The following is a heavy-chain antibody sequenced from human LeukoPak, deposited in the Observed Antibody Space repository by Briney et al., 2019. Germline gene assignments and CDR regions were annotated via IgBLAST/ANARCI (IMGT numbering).Heavy chain of an antibody. CDR1: GFTFSSYW. CDR3: ARDFWRRTNWFDP. V-gene: IGHV3-74*01. Sequence: GGSLRLSCAASGFTFSSYWMHWVRQAPGKGLVGVSRINSDGSSTSYADSVKGRFTISRDNAKNTLYLQMNSLRAEDTAVYYCARDFWRRTNWFDPWGQGTLVTVSS. J-gene: IGHJ5*02. CDR2: INSDGSST. D-gene: IGHD3-3*01.